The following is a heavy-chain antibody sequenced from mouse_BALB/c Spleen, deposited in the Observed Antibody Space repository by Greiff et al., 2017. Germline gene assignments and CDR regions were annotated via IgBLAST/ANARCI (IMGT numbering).Heavy chain of an antibody. CDR1: GYSFTDYI. CDR2: INPYYGST. J-gene: IGHJ4*01. Sequence: VQLQQTGPELVKPGASVKISCKASGYSFTDYIMLWVKQSHGKSLEWIGNINPYYGSTSYNLKFKGKATLTVDKSSSTAYMQLNSLTSEDSAVYYCAIKRNDLPYAMDYWGQGTSVTVSS. CDR3: AIKRNDLPYAMDY. V-gene: IGHV1-39*01. D-gene: IGHD5-5*01.